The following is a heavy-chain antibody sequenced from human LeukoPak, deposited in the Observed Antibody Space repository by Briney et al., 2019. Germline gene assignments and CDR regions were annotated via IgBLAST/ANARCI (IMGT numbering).Heavy chain of an antibody. J-gene: IGHJ4*02. Sequence: GGSLRLSCAASGFTFSSYSMNWVRQAPGKGLEWVSYISSSSSTIYYADSVKGRFTISRDNAKNSLYLQMNSLRAEDTAVYYCAREGYGGNSDYWGQGILVTVSS. CDR3: AREGYGGNSDY. V-gene: IGHV3-48*01. CDR2: ISSSSSTI. D-gene: IGHD4-23*01. CDR1: GFTFSSYS.